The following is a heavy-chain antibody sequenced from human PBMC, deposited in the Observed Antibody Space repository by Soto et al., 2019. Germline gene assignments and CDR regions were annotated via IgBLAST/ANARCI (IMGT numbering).Heavy chain of an antibody. CDR3: ARLSTWAAAAGYSYYGMDV. D-gene: IGHD6-13*01. V-gene: IGHV5-10-1*01. CDR2: IDPSDSYT. CDR1: GYSFTSYW. Sequence: PGESLKISCKGSGYSFTSYWISRVRQMPGKGLEWMGRIDPSDSYTNYSPSFQGHVTISADKSNSTAYLQWSSLKASDTAMYYCARLSTWAAAAGYSYYGMDVWGQGTTVTVSS. J-gene: IGHJ6*02.